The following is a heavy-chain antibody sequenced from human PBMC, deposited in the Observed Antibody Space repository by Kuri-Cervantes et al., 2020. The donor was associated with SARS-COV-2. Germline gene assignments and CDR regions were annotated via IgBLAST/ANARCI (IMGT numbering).Heavy chain of an antibody. Sequence: SCAVSGYSISSGYYWGWIRQPPGKGLEWIGSIYHSGSTYYNPSLKSRVTISVDTSKNQFSLKLSSVTAADTAVYYCARHGGIAVAGTFDYWGQGTLVTVSS. V-gene: IGHV4-38-2*01. CDR2: IYHSGST. CDR3: ARHGGIAVAGTFDY. CDR1: GYSISSGYY. D-gene: IGHD6-19*01. J-gene: IGHJ4*02.